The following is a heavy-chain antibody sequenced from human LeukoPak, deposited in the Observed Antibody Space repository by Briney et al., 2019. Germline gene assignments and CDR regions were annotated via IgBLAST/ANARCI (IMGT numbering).Heavy chain of an antibody. J-gene: IGHJ4*02. V-gene: IGHV3-23*01. CDR3: ARDQGTVVTSQFDY. Sequence: PGGSLRLSCAPSGFTFRNYAMSWVRQAPRKGLEWVSAISGSFSGSDYTTYYADSVTGRFTISRDDSTNTLYLQLSGLRVEDTAVFSCARDQGTVVTSQFDYWGLGTLVTVSS. D-gene: IGHD4-23*01. CDR1: GFTFRNYA. CDR2: ISGSFSGSDYTT.